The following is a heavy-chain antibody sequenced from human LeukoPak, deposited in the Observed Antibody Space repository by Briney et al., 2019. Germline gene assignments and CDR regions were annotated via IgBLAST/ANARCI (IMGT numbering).Heavy chain of an antibody. Sequence: GGSLRLSCAASGFTFSSYGMSWVRQAPGKGLEWVSAISGSGGSTYYADSVKGRFTISRDNSKNTLYLQMNSLRAEDTAVYYCAKWETGAPFGFDYWGQGTLVTVSS. J-gene: IGHJ4*02. D-gene: IGHD1-26*01. CDR1: GFTFSSYG. V-gene: IGHV3-23*01. CDR2: ISGSGGST. CDR3: AKWETGAPFGFDY.